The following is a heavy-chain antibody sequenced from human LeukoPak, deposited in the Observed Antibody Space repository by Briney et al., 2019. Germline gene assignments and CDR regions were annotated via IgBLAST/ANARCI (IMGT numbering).Heavy chain of an antibody. J-gene: IGHJ4*02. CDR2: INHSGST. Sequence: SETLSLTCAVYGGSFSGYYWSWIRQPPGKGLEWIGEINHSGSTNYNPSLKSRVTISVDTSKNQFSLKLSSVTAADTAVYYCARGGRTYYGSGSYKLSYWGQGTLVTVSS. V-gene: IGHV4-34*01. D-gene: IGHD3-10*01. CDR3: ARGGRTYYGSGSYKLSY. CDR1: GGSFSGYY.